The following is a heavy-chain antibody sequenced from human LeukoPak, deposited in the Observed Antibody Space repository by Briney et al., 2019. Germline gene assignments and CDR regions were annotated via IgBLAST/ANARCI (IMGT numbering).Heavy chain of an antibody. D-gene: IGHD3-22*01. CDR3: ARRLRTMIVVVITPFDY. V-gene: IGHV4-34*01. Sequence: SETLSLTCAVYGGSFSGYYWSWIRQPPGKGLEWIGEINHSGSTNYNPSLKSRVTISVDTSKNQFSLKLSSVTAADTAVYYCARRLRTMIVVVITPFDYWGQGTLVTVST. J-gene: IGHJ4*02. CDR1: GGSFSGYY. CDR2: INHSGST.